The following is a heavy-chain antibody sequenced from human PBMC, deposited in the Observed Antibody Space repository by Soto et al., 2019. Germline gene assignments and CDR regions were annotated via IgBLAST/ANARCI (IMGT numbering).Heavy chain of an antibody. D-gene: IGHD6-13*01. J-gene: IGHJ4*02. CDR1: GLVFTNFW. CDR2: IDTSGHST. CDR3: AKDSWYFDL. Sequence: GSLRLSCEASGLVFTNFWMHWVRHVPGKGLVWVARIDTSGHSTNYAESVKGRFTISRDNAKNTVSLQMNSLRVEDTGVYYCAKDSWYFDLWSQGSQVTVSS. V-gene: IGHV3-74*01.